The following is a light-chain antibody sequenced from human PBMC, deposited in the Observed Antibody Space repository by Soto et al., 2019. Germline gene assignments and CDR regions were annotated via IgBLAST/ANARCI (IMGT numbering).Light chain of an antibody. V-gene: IGKV3-20*01. CDR1: QSVSSSY. Sequence: EIVLTQSPGTLSLSPGERATLSCRASQSVSSSYLAWYQQKPGQAPRLLIYGASSRATGIPDRFSGSGSGTDFTLTISRLEPEEFALYYCQQYSSSLFTCGPGTKVDIK. CDR3: QQYSSSLFT. CDR2: GAS. J-gene: IGKJ3*01.